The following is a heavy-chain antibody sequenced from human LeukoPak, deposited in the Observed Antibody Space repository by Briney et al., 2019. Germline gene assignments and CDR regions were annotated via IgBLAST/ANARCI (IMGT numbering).Heavy chain of an antibody. CDR3: ARQSALRFFDY. Sequence: PSETLSLTCAVYGGSFSGYYWSWIRQPPGKGLEWIGEINHSGSTNYNPSLKSRVTISVDTSKNQFSLKLNSVTAADTTVYYCARQSALRFFDYWGQGTLVTVSS. CDR1: GGSFSGYY. V-gene: IGHV4-34*01. CDR2: INHSGST. J-gene: IGHJ4*02.